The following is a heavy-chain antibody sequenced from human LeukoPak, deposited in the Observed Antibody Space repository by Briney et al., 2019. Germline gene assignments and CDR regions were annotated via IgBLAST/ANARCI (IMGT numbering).Heavy chain of an antibody. CDR3: ARGSRIAARPSLRFYYYYYMDV. V-gene: IGHV4-34*01. CDR2: INHSGST. D-gene: IGHD6-6*01. J-gene: IGHJ6*03. CDR1: GGSFSGYY. Sequence: PSETLSLTCAVYGGSFSGYYWSWIRQPPGKGLEWIGEINHSGSTNYNPSLKSRVTISVDTSKNQFSLKLSSVTAADTAVYYCARGSRIAARPSLRFYYYYYMDVWGKGTTVTVSS.